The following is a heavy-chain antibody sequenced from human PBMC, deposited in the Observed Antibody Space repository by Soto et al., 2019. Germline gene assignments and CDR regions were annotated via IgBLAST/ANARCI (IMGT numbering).Heavy chain of an antibody. J-gene: IGHJ4*02. CDR1: GGSISGFY. D-gene: IGHD5-12*01. CDR2: IYYSGYT. Sequence: QVQLQESGPGLVKPSGTLALNFGGSGGSISGFYLGWIRQPPGKRLEWIGYIYYSGYTNYNPSLKSRVTISVDRSKNQFSLELRSVTASDTAVYYCARDSVGSGYDWGQGTLVTVSS. CDR3: ARDSVGSGYD. V-gene: IGHV4-59*01.